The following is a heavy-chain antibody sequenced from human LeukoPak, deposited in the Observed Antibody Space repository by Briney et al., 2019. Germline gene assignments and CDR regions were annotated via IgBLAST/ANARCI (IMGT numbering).Heavy chain of an antibody. D-gene: IGHD2-8*01. J-gene: IGHJ6*03. CDR2: FYYSGSN. V-gene: IGHV4-59*01. Sequence: PSVTLSLTCTVSGGPISGYYWSWLPQPPGKGLVWIGYFYYSGSNKFNPFLKSRVTISVDTSKNQYALKLSSVTAADTAVYYCARTRYCTNDVCCPDYYYYHIGVWGKGTTVTVSS. CDR1: GGPISGYY. CDR3: ARTRYCTNDVCCPDYYYYHIGV.